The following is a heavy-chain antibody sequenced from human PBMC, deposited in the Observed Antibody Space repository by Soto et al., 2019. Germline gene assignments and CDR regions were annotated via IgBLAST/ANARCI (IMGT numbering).Heavy chain of an antibody. Sequence: QVQLVQSGAEVQKPGSSLRVSCEASGGTLSSYTFNWVRQAPGQGLEWMGRIIPVLNITNYAQNFKGRVTITADKSTSTVYMELSSLRSDDSAIYYCARGVWVTDGGMNYYYYYMEVWGKGSTVTGSS. CDR3: ARGVWVTDGGMNYYYYYMEV. V-gene: IGHV1-69*02. CDR1: GGTLSSYT. J-gene: IGHJ6*03. D-gene: IGHD2-21*02. CDR2: IIPVLNIT.